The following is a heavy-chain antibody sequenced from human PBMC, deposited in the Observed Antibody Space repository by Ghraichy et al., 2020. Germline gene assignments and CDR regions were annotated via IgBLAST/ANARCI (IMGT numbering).Heavy chain of an antibody. D-gene: IGHD6-19*01. CDR2: INHSEKS. CDR1: GGSFGGYY. Sequence: SQTLSLTCTVYGGSFGGYYWNWIRQPPGKGLEWIGQINHSEKSDYNPYLKSRVTISVDTSKNQFSLKLSSVTAADTAVYYCARGAPGIAVAPVYWGQGTLVTVSS. J-gene: IGHJ4*02. CDR3: ARGAPGIAVAPVY. V-gene: IGHV4-34*01.